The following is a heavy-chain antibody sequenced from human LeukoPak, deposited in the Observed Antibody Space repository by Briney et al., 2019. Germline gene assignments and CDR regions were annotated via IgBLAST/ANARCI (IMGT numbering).Heavy chain of an antibody. Sequence: SETLSLTCTVSGGSISSYYWSWIRQPPGKGLEWIGYIYYSGTTDYNPSLKSRVTISVDTSKNKFSLKLSSVTAADTAVYYCARGVYIAAAQYGYWGQGTLVTVSS. D-gene: IGHD6-13*01. V-gene: IGHV4-59*01. CDR2: IYYSGTT. CDR1: GGSISSYY. J-gene: IGHJ4*02. CDR3: ARGVYIAAAQYGY.